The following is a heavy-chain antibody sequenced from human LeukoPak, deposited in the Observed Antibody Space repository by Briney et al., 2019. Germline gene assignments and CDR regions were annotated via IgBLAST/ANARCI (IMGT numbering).Heavy chain of an antibody. CDR1: GYTFTSYG. CDR2: MNPNSGNT. J-gene: IGHJ5*02. CDR3: ARALYYYDSSAPSP. V-gene: IGHV1-8*02. D-gene: IGHD3-22*01. Sequence: GASVKVSCKASGYTFTSYGISWVRQAPGQGLEWMGWMNPNSGNTGYAQKFQGRVTMTRNTSISTAYMELSSLRSEDTAVYYCARALYYYDSSAPSPWGQGNLVTVSS.